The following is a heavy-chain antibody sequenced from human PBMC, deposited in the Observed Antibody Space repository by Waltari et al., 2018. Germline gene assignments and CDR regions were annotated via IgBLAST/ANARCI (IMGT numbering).Heavy chain of an antibody. CDR2: IYYNGTT. J-gene: IGHJ6*02. V-gene: IGHV4-39*01. Sequence: QLQLQESGRGLVKPSETLSLTCSVSGGSISSSSYFWGWTRQPPGKGLEWIGSIYYNGTTNYNPSFEGRLTISIDTSKNQFSLKLTSVTAADTAVYYCTKRTALDGMDVWGQGATVTVSS. CDR3: TKRTALDGMDV. CDR1: GGSISSSSYF. D-gene: IGHD5-18*01.